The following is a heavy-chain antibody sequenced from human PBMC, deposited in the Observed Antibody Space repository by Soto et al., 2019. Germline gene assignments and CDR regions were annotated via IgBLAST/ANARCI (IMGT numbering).Heavy chain of an antibody. CDR1: GFTFSSYW. CDR3: AKDGQSGFWSGYYLDV. J-gene: IGHJ6*03. D-gene: IGHD3-3*01. V-gene: IGHV3-74*01. Sequence: GWSLRLSCAASGFTFSSYWMRLVRQAPGKGLVWVSRISIDGSRTNYADSVKGRFTISRDNAKNTLYLQMNGLRAEDTAVYYCAKDGQSGFWSGYYLDVWGEGTKVTVSS. CDR2: ISIDGSRT.